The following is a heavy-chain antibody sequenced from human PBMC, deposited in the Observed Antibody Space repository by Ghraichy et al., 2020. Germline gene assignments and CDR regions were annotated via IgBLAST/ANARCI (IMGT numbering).Heavy chain of an antibody. CDR2: ISYDGSNK. Sequence: GGSLRLSCAASGFTFSSYGMHWVRQAPGKGLEWVAIISYDGSNKYYADSVKGRFTISRDNSKNTLYLQMNSLRAEDTAVYYCAKSMVRGVVVAVRPGPFDYWGQGTLVTVSS. CDR1: GFTFSSYG. V-gene: IGHV3-30*18. CDR3: AKSMVRGVVVAVRPGPFDY. D-gene: IGHD3-10*01. J-gene: IGHJ4*02.